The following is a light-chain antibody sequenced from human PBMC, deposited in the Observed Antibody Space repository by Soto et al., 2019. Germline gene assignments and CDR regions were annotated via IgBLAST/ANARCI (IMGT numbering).Light chain of an antibody. CDR3: SSYAGSNNLI. V-gene: IGLV2-8*01. J-gene: IGLJ2*01. Sequence: QSALTQPPSASGSPGQSVTISCTGTSSDVGAYDYVSWYQQHTGKAPKLTIYDVNKRPSGVPDRFSGSKSGNTASLTVSGLQAEDEADYYCSSYAGSNNLIFGGGTKLTVL. CDR1: SSDVGAYDY. CDR2: DVN.